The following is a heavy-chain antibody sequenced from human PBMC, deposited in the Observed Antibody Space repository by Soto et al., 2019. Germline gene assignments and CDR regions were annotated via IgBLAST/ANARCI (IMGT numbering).Heavy chain of an antibody. CDR3: ARDPLPYSSSWYYNWFDP. CDR1: GYTFTSYG. D-gene: IGHD6-13*01. CDR2: ISAYNGNT. Sequence: QVQLVQSGAEVKKPGASVKVSCKASGYTFTSYGISWMRQAPGQGLEWMGWISAYNGNTNYAQKLQGRVTMTTDTSTSTAYMELRSLRSDDTAVYYCARDPLPYSSSWYYNWFDPWGQGTLVTVSS. V-gene: IGHV1-18*01. J-gene: IGHJ5*02.